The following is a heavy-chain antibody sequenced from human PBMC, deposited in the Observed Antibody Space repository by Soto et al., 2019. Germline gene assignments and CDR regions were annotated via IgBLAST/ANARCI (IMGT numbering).Heavy chain of an antibody. CDR3: ARAGKAAGTSCLGCQESVF. V-gene: IGHV4-34*01. CDR2: INHSGSA. D-gene: IGHD6-13*01. J-gene: IGHJ4*02. CDR1: GGTFHGYY. Sequence: SETLSLTCAVYGGTFHGYYWSWIRQPPGKGLEWIGEINHSGSANYNPTFKSRVSISVDTSKNQMSLQLTSVSAEDTAVYYCARAGKAAGTSCLGCQESVFWGQGTLVTVAS.